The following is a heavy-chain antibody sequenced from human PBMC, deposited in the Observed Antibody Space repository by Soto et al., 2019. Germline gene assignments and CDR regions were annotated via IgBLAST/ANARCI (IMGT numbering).Heavy chain of an antibody. V-gene: IGHV1-18*04. Sequence: QVQLVQSGAEVKKPGASVKVSCKASGYTFTSYGISWVRQAPGQGLEWMGWISAYNGNTNYAQKVQGRVTMTTDTSTSTAYIELRSLRSDDTAVYYCASEFEGYCSGGSCYEQGYGMDVWGQGTTVTVSS. CDR1: GYTFTSYG. J-gene: IGHJ6*02. D-gene: IGHD2-15*01. CDR3: ASEFEGYCSGGSCYEQGYGMDV. CDR2: ISAYNGNT.